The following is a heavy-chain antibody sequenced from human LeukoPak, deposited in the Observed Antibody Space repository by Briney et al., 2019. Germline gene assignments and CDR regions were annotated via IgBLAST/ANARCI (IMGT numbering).Heavy chain of an antibody. D-gene: IGHD6-13*01. CDR1: GYTFNTYG. CDR3: ARGLPIPSRSWYPFDP. Sequence: ASVKVSCKTSGYTFNTYGINWVRQAPGQSLEWMGWISPNNGNTDFAQNFQDRVTMTTDASTSTVYMELRSLRSDDTAMYYCARGLPIPSRSWYPFDPWGQGTLVTVSS. CDR2: ISPNNGNT. V-gene: IGHV1-18*01. J-gene: IGHJ5*02.